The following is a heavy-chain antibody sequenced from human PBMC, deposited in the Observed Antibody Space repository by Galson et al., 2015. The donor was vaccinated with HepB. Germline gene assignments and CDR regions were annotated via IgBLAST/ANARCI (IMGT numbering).Heavy chain of an antibody. D-gene: IGHD6-6*01. V-gene: IGHV1-2*02. CDR2: INPSSSGT. Sequence: SVKFSCKASGYTFTGYYMHWVRQAPVHWLEWMGWINPSSSGTNYAQKFQGRVPMTRDTSISTAYMELSRLTSADTAVYSCARGELGLDYWVQGTLVTGSS. CDR3: ARGELGLDY. J-gene: IGHJ4*02. CDR1: GYTFTGYY.